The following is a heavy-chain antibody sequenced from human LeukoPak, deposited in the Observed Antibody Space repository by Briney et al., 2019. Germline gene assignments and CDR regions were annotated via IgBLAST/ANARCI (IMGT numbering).Heavy chain of an antibody. Sequence: SGGSLRLSCGVSGITLSNYGMSWVRQAPGKGLEWVSGISGSGGSTYYADSVKGRFTISRDNSKNTLYLQMNSLRAEDTAVYFCAKRGIVIRGVSVIGLHKEAYYFDSWGQGTLVTVSS. J-gene: IGHJ4*02. CDR3: AKRGIVIRGVSVIGLHKEAYYFDS. CDR1: GITLSNYG. CDR2: ISGSGGST. V-gene: IGHV3-23*01. D-gene: IGHD3-10*01.